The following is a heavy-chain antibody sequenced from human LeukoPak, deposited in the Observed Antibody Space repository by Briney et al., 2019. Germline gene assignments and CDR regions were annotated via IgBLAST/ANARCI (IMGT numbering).Heavy chain of an antibody. Sequence: SETLSLTCTVSGGSISSYYWSWIRPPPGKGLEWIGYIYYSGSTNYNPSLKSRVTISVDTSKNQFSLKLSSVTAADTAVYYCARLVGATGGSYYYYYYMDVWGKGTTVTVSS. CDR3: ARLVGATGGSYYYYYYMDV. CDR1: GGSISSYY. CDR2: IYYSGST. J-gene: IGHJ6*03. D-gene: IGHD1-26*01. V-gene: IGHV4-59*01.